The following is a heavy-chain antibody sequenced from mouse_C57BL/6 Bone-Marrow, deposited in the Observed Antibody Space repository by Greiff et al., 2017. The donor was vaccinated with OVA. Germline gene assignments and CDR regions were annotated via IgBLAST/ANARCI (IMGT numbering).Heavy chain of an antibody. CDR3: ARRSLTGSFAY. CDR2: ISNLAYSI. CDR1: GFTFSDYG. D-gene: IGHD4-1*01. J-gene: IGHJ3*01. Sequence: EVKLVESGGGLVQPGGSLKLSCAASGFTFSDYGMAWVRQAPRTGPEWVAFISNLAYSIYYADTVTGRFTIARENAKNTLYLEMSSLRSEDTAMYYCARRSLTGSFAYWGQGTLVTVSA. V-gene: IGHV5-15*01.